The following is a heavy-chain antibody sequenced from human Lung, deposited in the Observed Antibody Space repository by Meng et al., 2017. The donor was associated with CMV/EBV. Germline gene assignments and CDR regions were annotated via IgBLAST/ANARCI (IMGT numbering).Heavy chain of an antibody. V-gene: IGHV3-23*01. CDR2: ISGSGGST. CDR3: AKSYYDSSGYYYN. D-gene: IGHD3-22*01. CDR1: GFTFSSYA. Sequence: ESLKISCAASGFTFSSYAMSWVRQAPGKGLEWVSAISGSGGSTYYADSVKGRFTISRDNSKNTLYLQMNSLRAEDTAVYYCAKSYYDSSGYYYNWGQGTLVTVSS. J-gene: IGHJ4*02.